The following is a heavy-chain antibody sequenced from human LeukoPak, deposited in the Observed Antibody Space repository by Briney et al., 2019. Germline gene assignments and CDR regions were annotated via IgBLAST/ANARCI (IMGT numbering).Heavy chain of an antibody. CDR1: GFTFSDYY. V-gene: IGHV3-11*04. D-gene: IGHD3/OR15-3a*01. CDR2: ISSTGNTI. Sequence: PGGSLRLSCAASGFTFSDYYINWIRQAPGKGLEWVSYISSTGNTIYYADSVKGRFTISRDNAKNSLYLQMNSLRAEDTAVYYCATSRTFDHWGQGTLGTVSS. J-gene: IGHJ4*02. CDR3: ATSRTFDH.